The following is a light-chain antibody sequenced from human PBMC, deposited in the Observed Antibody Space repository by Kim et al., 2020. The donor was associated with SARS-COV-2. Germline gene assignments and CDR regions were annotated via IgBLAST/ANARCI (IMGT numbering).Light chain of an antibody. CDR2: DTS. Sequence: EIFLTQSPGTLSLSPGERATLSCRASQSVGSSYLAWYQQKPGQAPRLLIYDTSKRATDIPDRFSGGGSGTDFSLTISRLEPEDDAVYFCQKYGGSPLTFVGGSKVDIK. J-gene: IGKJ4*01. CDR3: QKYGGSPLT. CDR1: QSVGSSY. V-gene: IGKV3-20*01.